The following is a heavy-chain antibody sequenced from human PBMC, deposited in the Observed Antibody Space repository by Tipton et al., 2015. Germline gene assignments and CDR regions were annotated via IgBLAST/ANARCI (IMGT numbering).Heavy chain of an antibody. CDR2: IYYSGST. D-gene: IGHD3-9*01. V-gene: IGHV4-39*01. Sequence: TLSLTCTVSGGSISSSSYYWGWIRQPPGKGLEWIGGIYYSGSTYYNPSLKSRVTISVDTSKNQFSLKLSSVTAADTAVYYCACQDYDSLTRDYQTVDYWGQGTLVTVSS. J-gene: IGHJ4*02. CDR1: GGSISSSSYY. CDR3: ACQDYDSLTRDYQTVDY.